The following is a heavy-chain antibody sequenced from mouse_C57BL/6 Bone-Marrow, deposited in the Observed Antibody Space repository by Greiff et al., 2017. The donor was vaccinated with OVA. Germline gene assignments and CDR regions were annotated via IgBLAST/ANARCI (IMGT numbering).Heavy chain of an antibody. D-gene: IGHD1-1*01. J-gene: IGHJ2*01. CDR1: GYTFTSYW. CDR3: ALYTTVVAGDY. CDR2: IHPNSGST. Sequence: QVQLQQPGAELVKPGASVKLSCKASGYTFTSYWMHWVKQRPGQGLEWIGMIHPNSGSTNYNEKFKSKATLTVDKSSSTAYMQLSSLTSEDAAVYYCALYTTVVAGDYWGQGTTLTVS. V-gene: IGHV1-64*01.